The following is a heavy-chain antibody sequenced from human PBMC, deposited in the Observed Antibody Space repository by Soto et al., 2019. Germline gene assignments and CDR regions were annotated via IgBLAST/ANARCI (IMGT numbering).Heavy chain of an antibody. CDR2: VSGDGSNK. CDR3: ARDFATVTTYSYYMDV. Sequence: GGSLRLSCAASGFTFSSSWMHWVRQAPGKGLVWVSRVSGDGSNKYYADSAKGRFTISRDNSKNTLYLQMNSLRAEDTAVYYCARDFATVTTYSYYMDVWGKGTTVTVSS. D-gene: IGHD4-17*01. J-gene: IGHJ6*03. CDR1: GFTFSSSW. V-gene: IGHV3-74*01.